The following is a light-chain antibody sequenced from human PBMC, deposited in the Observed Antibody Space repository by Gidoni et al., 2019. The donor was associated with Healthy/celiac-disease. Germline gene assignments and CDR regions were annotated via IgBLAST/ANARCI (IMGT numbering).Light chain of an antibody. CDR3: QQSYSTPPFT. Sequence: DIQMPQSPSSLSASVGDRVTITCRASQSISSYLNWYQQKPGKAPKLLIYAASSLQSGVPSRFSGSGSGTDVTLTISSLQPEDFATYYCQQSYSTPPFTFGPGTKVDIK. CDR2: AAS. J-gene: IGKJ3*01. CDR1: QSISSY. V-gene: IGKV1-39*01.